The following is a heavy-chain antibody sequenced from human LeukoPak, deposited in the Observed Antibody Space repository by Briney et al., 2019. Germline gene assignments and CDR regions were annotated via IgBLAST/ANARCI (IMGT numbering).Heavy chain of an antibody. CDR1: GFTFSSYA. CDR2: ISYDGSNK. Sequence: GGALRLPCAASGFTFSSYAMHWVRQAPGKGLEWVAVISYDGSNKYYADSVKGRFTISRDNAKNSLYLQMNSLRAEDTAVYYCARDGGPLDYWGQGTLVTVSS. CDR3: ARDGGPLDY. D-gene: IGHD4-23*01. V-gene: IGHV3-30-3*01. J-gene: IGHJ4*02.